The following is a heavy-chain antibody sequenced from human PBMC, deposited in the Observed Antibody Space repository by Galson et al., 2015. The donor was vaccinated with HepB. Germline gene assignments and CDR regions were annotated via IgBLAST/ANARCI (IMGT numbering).Heavy chain of an antibody. D-gene: IGHD1-7*01. J-gene: IGHJ6*02. CDR2: ISSSSSYT. CDR3: ARPAEPELHYGMDV. Sequence: SLRLSCAASGFTFSNYYMSWIRQAPGKGLEWVSYISSSSSYTNYADSVKGRFTISRDNAKNSLYLQMNSLRAEDTAVYYCARPAEPELHYGMDVWGQGTTVTVSS. CDR1: GFTFSNYY. V-gene: IGHV3-11*06.